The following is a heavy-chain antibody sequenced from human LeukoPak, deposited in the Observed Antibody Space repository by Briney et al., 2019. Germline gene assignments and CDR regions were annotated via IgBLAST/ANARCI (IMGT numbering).Heavy chain of an antibody. CDR3: AKDKAAGTYYYYMDV. J-gene: IGHJ6*03. Sequence: PGGSLRLSCVASGFTFSSYGMHWVRQAPGKGLEWVAVISYDGSNKYYADSVKGRFTISRDNSKNTLYLQMDSLRAEDTAVYYCAKDKAAGTYYYYMDVWGKGTTVTVSS. D-gene: IGHD6-13*01. V-gene: IGHV3-30*18. CDR2: ISYDGSNK. CDR1: GFTFSSYG.